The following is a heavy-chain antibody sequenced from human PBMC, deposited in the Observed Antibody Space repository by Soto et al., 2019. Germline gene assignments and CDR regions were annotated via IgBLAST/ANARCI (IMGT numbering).Heavy chain of an antibody. J-gene: IGHJ4*02. D-gene: IGHD5-12*01. V-gene: IGHV3-48*03. CDR3: ARGHIVATILDY. CDR2: IDHSGTTI. Sequence: GGSLRLSCAASGFIISNYEMSWVRQAPGKGLEWVSYIDHSGTTIYYADSVKGRFTISRDNAKNSLFLQMNSLRAEDTAVYYCARGHIVATILDYWGQGTLVTVSS. CDR1: GFIISNYE.